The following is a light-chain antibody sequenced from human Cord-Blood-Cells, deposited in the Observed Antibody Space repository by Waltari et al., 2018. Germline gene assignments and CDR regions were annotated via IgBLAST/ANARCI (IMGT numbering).Light chain of an antibody. Sequence: SSELTQDPAVSVALGQTVRITCQGESHRSYYASWYQQKPGQAPVLVIYGKHNRPSGIPDRFSGSSSGNTASLTITGAQAEDEADDYCNSRDSRGNHLVFGGGTKLTVL. CDR2: GKH. CDR3: NSRDSRGNHLV. CDR1: SHRSYY. J-gene: IGLJ2*01. V-gene: IGLV3-19*01.